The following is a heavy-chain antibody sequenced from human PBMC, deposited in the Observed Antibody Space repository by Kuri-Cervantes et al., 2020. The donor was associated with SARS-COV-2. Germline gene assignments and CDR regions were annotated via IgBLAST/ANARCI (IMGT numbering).Heavy chain of an antibody. D-gene: IGHD2-21*01. CDR1: GFTFSSCA. CDR2: ISYDGSNE. CDR3: AKDRVGVLDS. V-gene: IGHV3-30*01. Sequence: GESLKISCAASGFTFSSCAMHWVRLAPGKGLEWVAFISYDGSNEYYADSVRGRFTISRGNSNNTLYLQVNSLRAEDTALYYCAKDRVGVLDSWGQGTQVTVSS. J-gene: IGHJ5*01.